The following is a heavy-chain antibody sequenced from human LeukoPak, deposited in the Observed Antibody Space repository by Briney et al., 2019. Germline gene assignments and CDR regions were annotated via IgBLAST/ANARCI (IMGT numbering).Heavy chain of an antibody. Sequence: PSETLSLTCAVSNDISSTNWWSWVRQPPGKGLEWIGYIYYSGSTNYNPSLKSRVTISVDTSKNQFSLKLSSVIAADTAVYYCARTTEGYCSSASCFGFSYSYYMDVWGKGTTVTISS. CDR2: IYYSGST. CDR3: ARTTEGYCSSASCFGFSYSYYMDV. J-gene: IGHJ6*03. D-gene: IGHD2-2*01. V-gene: IGHV4-59*01. CDR1: NDISSTNW.